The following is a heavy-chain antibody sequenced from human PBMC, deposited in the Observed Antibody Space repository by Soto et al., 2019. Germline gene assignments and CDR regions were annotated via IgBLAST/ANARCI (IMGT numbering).Heavy chain of an antibody. CDR1: GFTFSTYG. Sequence: QVQLVESGGGVVQPGRSRRLSCVASGFTFSTYGIHWVRQAPGKGLEWVAAIFYDGSRKFYTDSGKGRFTISRDNSKNTVYLQKNGQRAEDTDVYYCARDEAEIVAAAMDGNARSNWFDPWGQGTLVTVSS. J-gene: IGHJ5*02. D-gene: IGHD5-12*01. CDR3: ARDEAEIVAAAMDGNARSNWFDP. CDR2: IFYDGSRK. V-gene: IGHV3-33*01.